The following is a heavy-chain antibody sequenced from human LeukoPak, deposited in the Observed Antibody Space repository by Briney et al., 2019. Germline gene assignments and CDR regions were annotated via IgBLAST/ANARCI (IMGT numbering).Heavy chain of an antibody. J-gene: IGHJ4*02. Sequence: SETLSRTCTVSGGSISSYYWSWIRQPPGKGLEWIGYIYYSGSTNYNPSLKSRVTISVDTSKNQFSLKLSSVTAADTAVYYCARGAYNSYFDYWGQGTLVTVSS. CDR3: ARGAYNSYFDY. V-gene: IGHV4-59*01. D-gene: IGHD1-20*01. CDR2: IYYSGST. CDR1: GGSISSYY.